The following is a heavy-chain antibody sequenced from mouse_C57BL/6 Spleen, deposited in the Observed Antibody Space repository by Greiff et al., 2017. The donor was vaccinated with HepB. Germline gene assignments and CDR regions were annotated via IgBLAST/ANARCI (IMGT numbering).Heavy chain of an antibody. V-gene: IGHV3-6*01. CDR3: ARDNFYAMDY. CDR1: GYSITSGYY. D-gene: IGHD1-3*01. CDR2: ISYDGSN. J-gene: IGHJ4*01. Sequence: EVQLKESGPGLVKPSQSLSLTCSVTGYSITSGYYWNWIRQFPGNKLEWMGYISYDGSNNYNPSLKNRISITRDTSKNQFFLKLNSVTTEDTATYYCARDNFYAMDYWGQGTSVTVSS.